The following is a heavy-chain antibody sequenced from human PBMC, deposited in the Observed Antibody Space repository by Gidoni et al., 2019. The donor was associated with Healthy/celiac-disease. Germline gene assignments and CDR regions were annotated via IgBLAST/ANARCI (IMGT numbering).Heavy chain of an antibody. J-gene: IGHJ5*02. CDR3: ARGWRADLLGRTNAVDP. CDR2: MNPNSGNT. D-gene: IGHD1-1*01. Sequence: QVQLVQSGAEVKKPGASVKVSCKASGYTFTSYDINWVRQATGQGLEWMGWMNPNSGNTGYAQKFQGRVTMTRNTSISTAYMELSSLRSEDTAVYYCARGWRADLLGRTNAVDPWGQGTLVTVSS. CDR1: GYTFTSYD. V-gene: IGHV1-8*01.